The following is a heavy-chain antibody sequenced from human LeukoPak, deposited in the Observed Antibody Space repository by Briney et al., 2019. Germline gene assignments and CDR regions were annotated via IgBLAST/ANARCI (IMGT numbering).Heavy chain of an antibody. CDR3: ARSRRWFGELLYGAFDI. Sequence: SQTLSLTCTVSGGSISSGDYYWSWIRQPPGKGLEWIGYIYYSGSTYYNPSLKSRVTISVDTSKNQFSLKLSSVTAAGTAVYYCARSRRWFGELLYGAFDIWGQGTMVTVSS. CDR1: GGSISSGDYY. CDR2: IYYSGST. J-gene: IGHJ3*02. V-gene: IGHV4-30-4*08. D-gene: IGHD3-10*01.